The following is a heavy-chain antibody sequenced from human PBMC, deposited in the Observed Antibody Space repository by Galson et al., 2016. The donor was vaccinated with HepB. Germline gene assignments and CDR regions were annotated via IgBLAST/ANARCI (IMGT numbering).Heavy chain of an antibody. Sequence: TLSLTCAVSGGSISSGGYSWSWIRQPPGKGLEWIGYIYHSGSTFYNPSLKSRLTISVDRSKNQFSLKLSSVTAADTAVYYCATSSRGYSGYAVNWFDPWGQGTLVTVSS. CDR2: IYHSGST. CDR1: GGSISSGGYS. CDR3: ATSSRGYSGYAVNWFDP. D-gene: IGHD5-12*01. J-gene: IGHJ5*02. V-gene: IGHV4-30-2*01.